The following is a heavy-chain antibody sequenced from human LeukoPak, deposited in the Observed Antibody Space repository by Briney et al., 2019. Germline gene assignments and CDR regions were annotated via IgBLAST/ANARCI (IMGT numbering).Heavy chain of an antibody. J-gene: IGHJ4*02. CDR1: DGSITNND. V-gene: IGHV4-59*12. D-gene: IGHD4-17*01. Sequence: TSETLSLTCTVSDGSITNNDWSWVRQTPGKGLEFIGYVHYSGTTNYNPSLKSRVTISVDTSKNQFSLKLSSVTAADTAVYYCAREVVYGDFRNTPDYWGQGTLVTVSS. CDR2: VHYSGTT. CDR3: AREVVYGDFRNTPDY.